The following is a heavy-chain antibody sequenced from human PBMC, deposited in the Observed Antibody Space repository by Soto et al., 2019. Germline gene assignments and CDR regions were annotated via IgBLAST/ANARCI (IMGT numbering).Heavy chain of an antibody. CDR2: IDYSGTT. Sequence: QVQLLQWGAGLLKPSETLSLSCAVYGGSFSGHLWSWVRQSPGRGLEWIGEIDYSGTTNYNPSLDSRVIISRDTSKNQFSLTLNSVTAADTAVYYCARGRQGHYWGQGTLVTVSS. J-gene: IGHJ4*02. CDR3: ARGRQGHY. V-gene: IGHV4-34*01. CDR1: GGSFSGHL.